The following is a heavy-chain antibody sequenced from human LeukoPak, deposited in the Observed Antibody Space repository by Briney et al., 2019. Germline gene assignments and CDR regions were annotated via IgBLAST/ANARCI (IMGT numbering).Heavy chain of an antibody. CDR3: AKVLWSSGWDTYYFDY. Sequence: QPGGSLRLSCAASGFTFSSYAMSWVRQAPGKGLEWVSAISGSGGSTYYADSVKGRFTISRDNSKNTLYLQMNSLRAEDTAVYYCAKVLWSSGWDTYYFDYWGQGTLVTVSS. CDR1: GFTFSSYA. CDR2: ISGSGGST. J-gene: IGHJ4*02. V-gene: IGHV3-23*01. D-gene: IGHD6-19*01.